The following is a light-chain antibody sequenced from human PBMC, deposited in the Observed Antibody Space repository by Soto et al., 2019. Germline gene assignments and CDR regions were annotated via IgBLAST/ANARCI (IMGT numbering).Light chain of an antibody. Sequence: DIHMTQSPSTLSASVGDRVTITCRASQSLTLWLAWYQQKPGKAPNLLIYKTSSLENEVPSRFSGSRSGTEFSLTISCLETDGFATYDWQHWTGSAWTFSQGTK. CDR3: QHWTGSAWT. J-gene: IGKJ1*01. CDR1: QSLTLW. CDR2: KTS. V-gene: IGKV1-5*03.